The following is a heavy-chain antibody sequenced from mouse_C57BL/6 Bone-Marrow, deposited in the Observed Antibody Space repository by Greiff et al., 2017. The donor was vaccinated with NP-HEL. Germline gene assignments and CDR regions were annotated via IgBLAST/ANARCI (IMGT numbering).Heavy chain of an antibody. Sequence: VQLQQPGAELVMPGASVKLSCKASGYTFTSYWMHWVKQRPGQGLEWIGEIDPSDSYTNYNQKFKGKSTLTVDKSSSTAYMQLSSLTSEDSAVYYCARLGYYYGSSYWYFDVWGTGTTVTVSS. V-gene: IGHV1-69*01. D-gene: IGHD1-1*01. CDR2: IDPSDSYT. CDR1: GYTFTSYW. CDR3: ARLGYYYGSSYWYFDV. J-gene: IGHJ1*03.